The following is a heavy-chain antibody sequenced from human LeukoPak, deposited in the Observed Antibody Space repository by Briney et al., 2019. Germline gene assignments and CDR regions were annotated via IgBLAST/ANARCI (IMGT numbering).Heavy chain of an antibody. D-gene: IGHD3-3*01. CDR3: ARAGGLRFLEWLTWFDP. J-gene: IGHJ5*02. CDR2: ISSSSSYI. V-gene: IGHV3-21*01. CDR1: GFTFSSYS. Sequence: GGSLRLSCAASGFTFSSYSMSWVRQAPGKGLEWVSSISSSSSYIYYADSVKGRFTISRDNAKNSLYLQMNSLRAEDTAVYYCARAGGLRFLEWLTWFDPWGQGTLVTVSS.